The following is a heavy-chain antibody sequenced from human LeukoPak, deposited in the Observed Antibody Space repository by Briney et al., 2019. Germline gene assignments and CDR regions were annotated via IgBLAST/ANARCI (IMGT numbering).Heavy chain of an antibody. Sequence: ASVKVSCKASGGTFSRYAISWVRQAPGQGLEWMGWISVINSGNTRYAQNFQGRLTMTTDTSTTTAYMELRSLRPDDTAVYYCSREFPFCGADCFSGVFDIWGQGTMVTVS. J-gene: IGHJ3*02. D-gene: IGHD2-21*02. CDR1: GGTFSRYA. CDR3: SREFPFCGADCFSGVFDI. CDR2: ISVINSGNT. V-gene: IGHV1-18*01.